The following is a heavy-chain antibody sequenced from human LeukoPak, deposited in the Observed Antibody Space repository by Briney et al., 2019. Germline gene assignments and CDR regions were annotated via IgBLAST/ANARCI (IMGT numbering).Heavy chain of an antibody. Sequence: SETLSLTCAVYGGSFSGFSWSWIRQPPGKELEWIGQIHHSGTTTYNPSLKSRVTISLDTSEMQFSLRLSSVTAADTAVYYCARAWIQWFDPFGQGTLVTVSS. CDR3: ARAWIQWFDP. CDR1: GGSFSGFS. J-gene: IGHJ5*02. V-gene: IGHV4-34*01. CDR2: IHHSGTT. D-gene: IGHD5-18*01.